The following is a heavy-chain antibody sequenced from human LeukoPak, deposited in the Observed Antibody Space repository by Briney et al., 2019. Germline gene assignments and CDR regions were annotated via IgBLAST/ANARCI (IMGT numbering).Heavy chain of an antibody. Sequence: GSLRLSCAASRFTVITNDMTWVRQAPGNGLECVSVLYSDGNTKYAHSVQGRFTISIDNSKNTLYLEMNSLSPDDTAVYYCARGVEPLAANTLAYWGQGTLVTVS. CDR1: RFTVITND. CDR2: LYSDGNT. CDR3: ARGVEPLAANTLAY. D-gene: IGHD1-14*01. J-gene: IGHJ4*02. V-gene: IGHV3-53*01.